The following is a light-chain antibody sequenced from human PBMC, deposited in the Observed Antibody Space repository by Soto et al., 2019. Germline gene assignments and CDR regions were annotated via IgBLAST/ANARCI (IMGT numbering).Light chain of an antibody. Sequence: QSALTRPPSASVSPGQSVTMSCTGTSSDVGGYKYVSWYQQHPGKVPKLMIYEVSKRPSGVPDRFSGSKSGNTASLTVSGLQAEDEADYYCSSYAGSNTDYVFGTGTKVTVL. CDR1: SSDVGGYKY. V-gene: IGLV2-8*01. CDR3: SSYAGSNTDYV. J-gene: IGLJ1*01. CDR2: EVS.